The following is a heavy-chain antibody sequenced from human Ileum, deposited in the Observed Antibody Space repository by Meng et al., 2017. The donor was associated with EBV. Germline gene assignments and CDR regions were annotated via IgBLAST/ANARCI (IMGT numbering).Heavy chain of an antibody. J-gene: IGHJ4*02. V-gene: IGHV6-1*01. Sequence: QVQRRQSGPALVKPSQTPALTCAVSGDSASSNSAAWNWIRQSPSRGLEWLGRTYYRSKWYNDYAVSVKSRITINPDTSKNQFSLQLNSVTPEDTAVYYCARDSSSSAYSPFDYWGQGTLVTVSS. CDR1: GDSASSNSAA. CDR2: TYYRSKWYN. D-gene: IGHD3-22*01. CDR3: ARDSSSSAYSPFDY.